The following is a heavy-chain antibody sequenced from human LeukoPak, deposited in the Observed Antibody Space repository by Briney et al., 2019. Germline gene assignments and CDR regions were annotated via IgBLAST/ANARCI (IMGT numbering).Heavy chain of an antibody. CDR1: GGTFSSYA. Sequence: SVKVSCKASGGTFSSYAISWVRQAPGQGLGWMGRIIPILGIANYAQKFQGRVTITADKSTSTAYMELSSLRSEDTAVYYCARDRVGAHYFDYWGQGTLVTVSS. J-gene: IGHJ4*02. D-gene: IGHD1-26*01. V-gene: IGHV1-69*04. CDR3: ARDRVGAHYFDY. CDR2: IIPILGIA.